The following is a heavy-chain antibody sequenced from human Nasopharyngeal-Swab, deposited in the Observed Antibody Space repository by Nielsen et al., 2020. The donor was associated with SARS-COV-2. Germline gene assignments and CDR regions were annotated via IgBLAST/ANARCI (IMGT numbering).Heavy chain of an antibody. CDR3: AKERSGFFDY. V-gene: IGHV4-38-2*02. CDR1: GYSISSGYY. J-gene: IGHJ4*02. Sequence: SETLSLTCTVSGYSISSGYYWGWIRQPPGKGLEWIGSIYHSGSTYYNPSPKSRVTISVDTSKNQFSLKLSSVTAADTAVYYCAKERSGFFDYWGQGTLVTVSS. D-gene: IGHD3-22*01. CDR2: IYHSGST.